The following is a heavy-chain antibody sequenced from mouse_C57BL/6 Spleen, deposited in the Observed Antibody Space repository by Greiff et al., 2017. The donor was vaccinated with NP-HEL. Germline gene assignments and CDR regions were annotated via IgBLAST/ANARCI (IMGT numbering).Heavy chain of an antibody. CDR2: FHPYNDDT. CDR3: ARRSNCFHWYFDV. Sequence: VQLQQSGAELVKPGASVKMSCKASGYTFTTYPIEWMKQNHGKSLEWIGNFHPYNDDTKYNEKFKGKATLTVEKSSSTVYLELSGLTSDDSAVYYCARRSNCFHWYFDVWGTGTTVTVSS. J-gene: IGHJ1*03. D-gene: IGHD2-5*01. CDR1: GYTFTTYP. V-gene: IGHV1-47*01.